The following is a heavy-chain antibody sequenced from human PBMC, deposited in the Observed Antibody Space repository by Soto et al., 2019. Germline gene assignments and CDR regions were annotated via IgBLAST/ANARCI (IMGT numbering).Heavy chain of an antibody. CDR1: GGTLSSYT. D-gene: IGHD2-15*01. CDR2: VIPNLGVT. J-gene: IGHJ4*02. V-gene: IGHV1-69*04. CDR3: ARDKGYCSDTSCPAFDY. Sequence: SVKVSCKASGGTLSSYTFSWVRQAPGQGLEWMGRVIPNLGVTNYAKKFQGRFTIVVDTSTSTAYMELNSLRYEDTAVYYCARDKGYCSDTSCPAFDYPGQGTLVTRSS.